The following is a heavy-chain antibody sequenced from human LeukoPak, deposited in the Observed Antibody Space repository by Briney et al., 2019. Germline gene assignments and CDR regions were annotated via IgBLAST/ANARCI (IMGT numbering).Heavy chain of an antibody. CDR1: GGSISNFY. Sequence: PSETLSLTCTVSGGSISNFYWNWIRQPPGKGLQWIGYIYYSGGTNYNPSLKSRVTISVDTSKNQFSLKLSSVTAADTAVYYCARTTEGYCRGTSYSWCYYYYMDVWGKGTTVTVSS. J-gene: IGHJ6*03. CDR2: IYYSGGT. D-gene: IGHD2-2*01. CDR3: ARTTEGYCRGTSYSWCYYYYMDV. V-gene: IGHV4-59*01.